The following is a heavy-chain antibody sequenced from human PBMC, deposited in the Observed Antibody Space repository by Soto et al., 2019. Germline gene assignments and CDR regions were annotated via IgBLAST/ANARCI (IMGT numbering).Heavy chain of an antibody. CDR2: ISSSSSYI. D-gene: IGHD6-13*01. CDR1: GFTFSSYS. V-gene: IGHV3-21*01. CDR3: AREGIAAAGTLDP. J-gene: IGHJ5*02. Sequence: GGSLRLSCAASGFTFSSYSMNWVRRAPGKGLEWVSSISSSSSYIYYADSVKGRFTISRDNAKNSLYLQMNSLRAEDTAVYYCAREGIAAAGTLDPWGQGTLVTVS.